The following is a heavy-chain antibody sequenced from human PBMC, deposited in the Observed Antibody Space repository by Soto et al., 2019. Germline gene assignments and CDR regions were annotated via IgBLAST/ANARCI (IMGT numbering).Heavy chain of an antibody. D-gene: IGHD4-17*01. CDR2: VYYPGDT. J-gene: IGHJ6*02. CDR3: VRQGIDYLHGLVDV. Sequence: QVQLQQSGPRLVKPSETLSLTCTVSSGPDRSHNWGWIRQPPGRGLEWIGYVYYPGDTAYNPSLRGRVTISADTSTNEISLTLNSVTAADTAVYYCVRQGIDYLHGLVDVWGQGTTVSVSS. CDR1: SGPDRSHN. V-gene: IGHV4-59*08.